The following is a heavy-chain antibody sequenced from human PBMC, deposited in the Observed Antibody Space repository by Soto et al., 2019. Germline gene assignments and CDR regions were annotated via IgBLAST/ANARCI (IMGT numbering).Heavy chain of an antibody. CDR1: GGTVTSYA. CDR2: INAGNGNT. V-gene: IGHV1-3*01. Sequence: ASVKVSCKASGGTVTSYAMHWVRQAPGQRLEWMGWINAGNGNTKYSQKFQGRVTITRDTSASTAYMELSSLRSEDTAVYYCARGPNPYYFDYWGQGTLVTVSS. CDR3: ARGPNPYYFDY. J-gene: IGHJ4*02.